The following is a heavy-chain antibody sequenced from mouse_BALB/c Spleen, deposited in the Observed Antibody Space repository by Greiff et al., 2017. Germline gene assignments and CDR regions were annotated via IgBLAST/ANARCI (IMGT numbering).Heavy chain of an antibody. CDR3: ARERKRYGYDGTYAMDY. CDR2: IYPGNSDT. D-gene: IGHD2-2*01. J-gene: IGHJ4*01. CDR1: GYTFTSYW. Sequence: EVQLQQSGTVLARPGASVKMSCKASGYTFTSYWMHWVKQRPGQGLEWIGAIYPGNSDTSYNQKFKGKAKLTAVTSTSTAYMELSSPTSEDSAVYYCARERKRYGYDGTYAMDYWGQGTSVTVSS. V-gene: IGHV1-5*01.